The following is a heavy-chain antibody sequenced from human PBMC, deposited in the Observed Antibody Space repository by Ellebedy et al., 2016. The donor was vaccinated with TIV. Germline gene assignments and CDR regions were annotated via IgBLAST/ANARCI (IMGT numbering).Heavy chain of an antibody. V-gene: IGHV6-1*01. J-gene: IGHJ3*02. CDR3: ARDSQVGLDALDI. CDR2: TYYRSKWYY. Sequence: SQTLSLTCAISGDSVSSNSAAWNWIRQSPSRALEWLGRTYYRSKWYYDYAVSVKSRIIVNPDTSKNQFSLQMNSVSPEDTAVYYCARDSQVGLDALDIWGQGTMVTVSS. CDR1: GDSVSSNSAA. D-gene: IGHD1-26*01.